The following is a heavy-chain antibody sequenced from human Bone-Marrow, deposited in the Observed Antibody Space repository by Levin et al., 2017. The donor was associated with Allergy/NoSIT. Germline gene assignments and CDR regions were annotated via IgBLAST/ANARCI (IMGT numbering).Heavy chain of an antibody. Sequence: GGSLRLSCTASGFTFGDYAMSWFRQAPGKGLEWVGFIRSKAYGGTTEYAASVKGRFTISRDDSKSIAYLQMNSLKTEDTAVYYCTSDWGYSSSACSGGSCYPQGWFDPWGQGTLVTVSS. CDR3: TSDWGYSSSACSGGSCYPQGWFDP. D-gene: IGHD2-15*01. V-gene: IGHV3-49*03. J-gene: IGHJ5*02. CDR1: GFTFGDYA. CDR2: IRSKAYGGTT.